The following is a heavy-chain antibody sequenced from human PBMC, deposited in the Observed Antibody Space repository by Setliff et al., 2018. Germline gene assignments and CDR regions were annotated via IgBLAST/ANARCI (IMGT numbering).Heavy chain of an antibody. D-gene: IGHD3-10*01. Sequence: HPGGSLRLSCAASGFTFSNFWMSWVRQAPGKGLEWVANIKQDGSDKYYVDSVKGRFTISRDNAKNSLYLQMNSLRAEDTAVYYCAARGSADYWGQGTLVTVSS. CDR3: AARGSADY. CDR1: GFTFSNFW. J-gene: IGHJ4*02. CDR2: IKQDGSDK. V-gene: IGHV3-7*01.